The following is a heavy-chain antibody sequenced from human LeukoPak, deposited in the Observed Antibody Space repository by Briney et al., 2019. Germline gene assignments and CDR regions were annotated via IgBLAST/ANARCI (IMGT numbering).Heavy chain of an antibody. CDR2: ISSSSSYI. CDR1: GFTFSRYS. J-gene: IGHJ3*02. D-gene: IGHD6-6*01. CDR3: ARVYSGSSSYHAFDI. V-gene: IGHV3-21*01. Sequence: GGSLRLSCAASGFTFSRYSMKWVRQAPGKGLEWVSSISSSSSYIYYADSVKGRFTISRDNAKNSLYLQMNSLRAEDTAVYYCARVYSGSSSYHAFDIWGQGTMVTVSS.